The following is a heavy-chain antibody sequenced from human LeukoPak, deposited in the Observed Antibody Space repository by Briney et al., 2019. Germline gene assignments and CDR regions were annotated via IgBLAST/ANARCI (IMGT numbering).Heavy chain of an antibody. CDR3: ASERIAARLFDY. CDR1: GYTFTGSY. V-gene: IGHV1-2*02. Sequence: ASVKVSCKASGYTFTGSYMHWVRQAPGQGLEWMGWSNPNSGGTNYAQKFQGRVTMTRDTSISTAYMELSRLRSDDTAVYYCASERIAARLFDYWGQGTLVTVSS. CDR2: SNPNSGGT. J-gene: IGHJ4*02. D-gene: IGHD6-6*01.